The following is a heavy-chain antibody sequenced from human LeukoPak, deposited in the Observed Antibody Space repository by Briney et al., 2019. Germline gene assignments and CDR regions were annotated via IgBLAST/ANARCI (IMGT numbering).Heavy chain of an antibody. Sequence: GGSLRLPCAASGFTFSSYAMSWVRQAPGKGLEWVSAISGSGGSTYYADSVKGRFTISRDNSKNTLYLQMNSLRAEDTAVYYCAKAQIYVVRFSAAFDIWGQGTMVTVSS. V-gene: IGHV3-23*01. J-gene: IGHJ3*02. CDR3: AKAQIYVVRFSAAFDI. CDR2: ISGSGGST. CDR1: GFTFSSYA. D-gene: IGHD2-15*01.